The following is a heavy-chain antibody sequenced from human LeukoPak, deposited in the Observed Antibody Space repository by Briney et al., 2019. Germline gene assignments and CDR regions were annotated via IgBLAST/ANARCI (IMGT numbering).Heavy chain of an antibody. V-gene: IGHV3-7*01. CDR1: GMSFSNYW. CDR3: ARDRSPDSADFYFDALDV. Sequence: GGSLRLSCSASGMSFSNYWMTWVRQAPGKGLEWVANINQVGSKKNFVDSAKSRFTISRDNVKNLVFLQMDSLGAEDTAVYYCARDRSPDSADFYFDALDVWGRGTMVTVSS. CDR2: INQVGSKK. J-gene: IGHJ3*01. D-gene: IGHD3/OR15-3a*01.